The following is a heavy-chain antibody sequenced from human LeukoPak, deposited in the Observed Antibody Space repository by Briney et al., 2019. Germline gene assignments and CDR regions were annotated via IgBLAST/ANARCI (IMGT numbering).Heavy chain of an antibody. J-gene: IGHJ4*02. V-gene: IGHV3-23*01. CDR2: ISGSGGST. CDR3: VEDLGGYYGSSAVFWADFDY. CDR1: GFTFSNYA. D-gene: IGHD3-22*01. Sequence: PGGSLRLSCAASGFTFSNYAMSWVRQAPGKGLEWVSAISGSGGSTYYADSVKGRFTISRDNSKNTLYLQMNSLRAEDTAVYYCVEDLGGYYGSSAVFWADFDYWGQGTLVTVSS.